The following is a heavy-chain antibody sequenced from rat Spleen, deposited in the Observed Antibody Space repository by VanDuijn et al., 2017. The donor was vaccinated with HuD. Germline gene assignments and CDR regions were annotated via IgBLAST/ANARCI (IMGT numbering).Heavy chain of an antibody. J-gene: IGHJ2*01. CDR3: TRDNNYGYYFDY. D-gene: IGHD1-10*01. CDR1: GFTFSDYY. CDR2: ISYEGSAT. V-gene: IGHV5-22*01. Sequence: EVQLVESGGGLVQPGRSMKLSCAASGFTFSDYYMAWVRQAPKKGLEWVASISYEGSATYYGDSVKGRFTISRDNAKSTLYLQMSSLRSEDTATYYCTRDNNYGYYFDYWGQGVMVTVSS.